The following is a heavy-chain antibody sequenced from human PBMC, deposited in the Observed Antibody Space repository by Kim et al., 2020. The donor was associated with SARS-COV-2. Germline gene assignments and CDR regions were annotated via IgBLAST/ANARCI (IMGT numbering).Heavy chain of an antibody. CDR1: GFIFGDYA. CDR3: TRDPRGSGGLMRALD. Sequence: GGSLRLSCTASGFIFGDYAMTWVRQAPGKGLEWVGFIRDKGSGGTTDYAASVKGRITIASDDSKYIAQLKMNRLKTEDTALYYGTRDPRGSGGLMRALD. D-gene: IGHD3-16*01. CDR2: IRDKGSGGTT. V-gene: IGHV3-49*04. J-gene: IGHJ3*02.